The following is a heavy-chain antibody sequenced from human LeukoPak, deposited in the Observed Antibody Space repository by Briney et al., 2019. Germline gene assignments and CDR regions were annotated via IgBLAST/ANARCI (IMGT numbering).Heavy chain of an antibody. CDR1: GGSISSGGYH. CDR2: IYRSGNV. J-gene: IGHJ4*02. D-gene: IGHD3-16*01. CDR3: ARDLVRAGPMGDGDY. V-gene: IGHV4-30-4*07. Sequence: SQTLSLTCSVSGGSISSGGYHWSWIRQPPGKSLEWIGYIYRSGNVYVSASTLYNPSLKTRVSISVDLSKNQFFLDLRSLTAADTAVYYCARDLVRAGPMGDGDYWGQGTLVTVSS.